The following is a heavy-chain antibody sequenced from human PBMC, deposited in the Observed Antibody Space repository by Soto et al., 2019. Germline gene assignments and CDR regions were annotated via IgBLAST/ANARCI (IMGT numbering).Heavy chain of an antibody. Sequence: QVQLVQSGAEVKKPGASVKVSCKASGYTFTSYGISWVRQAPGQGLAWMGWISAYNGNTNYAQTLQGRVTMTSDTATSTADMELRSMRSDDKAVYYCAREGEYYDSSGYSADYYSYGMDVWGQGTTVTVSS. J-gene: IGHJ6*02. V-gene: IGHV1-18*01. D-gene: IGHD3-22*01. CDR2: ISAYNGNT. CDR3: AREGEYYDSSGYSADYYSYGMDV. CDR1: GYTFTSYG.